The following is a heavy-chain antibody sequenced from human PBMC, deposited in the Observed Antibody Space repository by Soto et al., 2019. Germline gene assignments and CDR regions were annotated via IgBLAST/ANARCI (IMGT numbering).Heavy chain of an antibody. CDR2: ISYDGSNK. Sequence: GGSLRLSCATSGFTFSSYAMHWVRQAPGKGLEWVAVISYDGSNKYYADSVKGRFTISRDNSKNTLYLQMNSLRAEDTAVYYCARDREPTVTTSDRDKYYHYGMDVWGQGTTVTVSS. D-gene: IGHD4-17*01. CDR3: ARDREPTVTTSDRDKYYHYGMDV. V-gene: IGHV3-30-3*01. J-gene: IGHJ6*02. CDR1: GFTFSSYA.